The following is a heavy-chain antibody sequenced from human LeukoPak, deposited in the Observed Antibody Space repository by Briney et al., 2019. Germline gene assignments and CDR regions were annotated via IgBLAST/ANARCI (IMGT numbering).Heavy chain of an antibody. J-gene: IGHJ6*03. D-gene: IGHD5-24*01. CDR1: GFTLSNYD. V-gene: IGHV3-53*01. CDR2: IDGGGST. Sequence: GGSLRLSCAASGFTLSNYDMNWVRQAPGKGLEWVSVIDGGGSTSYADSVKGRFTISRDNSKNTLYLQMNSLRVDDTGVYYCARDRSDGNYYMVVWGKGTTVIVSS. CDR3: ARDRSDGNYYMVV.